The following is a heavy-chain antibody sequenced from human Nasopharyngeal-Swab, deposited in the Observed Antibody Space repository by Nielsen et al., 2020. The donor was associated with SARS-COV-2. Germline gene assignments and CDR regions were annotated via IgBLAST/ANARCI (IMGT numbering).Heavy chain of an antibody. Sequence: SETLPLTCTVSGASISTYYWSWIRQSPGTGLESIGCISYSGTTNYNPSLKNRVTISVDTSNNHLSLKLSSVTAADSAIYYCARSSRDWPPKRGTLDIWGQGTVVTFSS. CDR2: ISYSGTT. J-gene: IGHJ3*02. D-gene: IGHD2-21*02. V-gene: IGHV4-59*01. CDR1: GASISTYY. CDR3: ARSSRDWPPKRGTLDI.